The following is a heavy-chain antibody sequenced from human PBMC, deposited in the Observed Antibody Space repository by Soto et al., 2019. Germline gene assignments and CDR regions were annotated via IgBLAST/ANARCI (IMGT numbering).Heavy chain of an antibody. CDR1: GGSFGGYY. D-gene: IGHD6-13*01. J-gene: IGHJ4*02. CDR2: INHSGST. CDR3: ARYSGSRPFDY. Sequence: TSETLSLTCAVYGGSFGGYYWSWIRQPPGKGLEWIGEINHSGSTNYNPSLKSRVTISVDTSKNQFSLKLSSVTAADTAVYYCARYSGSRPFDYWGQGTLVTV. V-gene: IGHV4-34*01.